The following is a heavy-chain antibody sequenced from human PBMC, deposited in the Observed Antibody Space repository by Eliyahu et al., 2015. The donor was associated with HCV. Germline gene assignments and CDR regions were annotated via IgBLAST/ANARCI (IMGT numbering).Heavy chain of an antibody. CDR1: GGSISSGDYY. CDR3: ARRADSSGYYYGAFDI. CDR2: IYYSGST. D-gene: IGHD3-22*01. J-gene: IGHJ3*02. Sequence: QVQLQESGPGLVKPSQTLSLTCTVSGGSISSGDYYWSWIRQPPGKGLEWIGYIYYSGSTYYNPSLKSRVTISVDTSKNQFSLKLSSVTAADTAVYYCARRADSSGYYYGAFDIWGQGTMVTVSS. V-gene: IGHV4-30-4*01.